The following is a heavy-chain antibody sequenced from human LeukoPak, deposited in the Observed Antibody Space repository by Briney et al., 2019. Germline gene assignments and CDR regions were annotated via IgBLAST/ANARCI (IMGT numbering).Heavy chain of an antibody. CDR3: ARDQEMGCSGGSCYSYYYYGMDV. CDR2: ISSSSSYI. V-gene: IGHV3-21*01. J-gene: IGHJ6*02. Sequence: GGSPRLSCAASGFTFSSYSMNWVRQAPGKGLEWVSSISSSSSYIYYADSVKGRFTISRDNAKNSLYLQMNSLRAEDTAVYYCARDQEMGCSGGSCYSYYYYGMDVWGQGTTVTVSS. CDR1: GFTFSSYS. D-gene: IGHD2-15*01.